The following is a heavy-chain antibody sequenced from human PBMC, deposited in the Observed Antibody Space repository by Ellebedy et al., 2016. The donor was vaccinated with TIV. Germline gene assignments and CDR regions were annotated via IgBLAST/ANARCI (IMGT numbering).Heavy chain of an antibody. D-gene: IGHD3-3*02. Sequence: ASVKVSCKTSGYTFNAYHMHWVRQAPGQGLEWMGWIYPYSGGTNYAPKFQGRVTMTRDTSINTAYMELSGLKSDDAAVYYCAAFPYISASSAYWGQGTLVTVSS. CDR1: GYTFNAYH. CDR3: AAFPYISASSAY. CDR2: IYPYSGGT. J-gene: IGHJ4*02. V-gene: IGHV1-2*02.